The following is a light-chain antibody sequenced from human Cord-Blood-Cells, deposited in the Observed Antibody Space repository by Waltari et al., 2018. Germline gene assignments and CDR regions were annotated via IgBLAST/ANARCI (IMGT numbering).Light chain of an antibody. CDR2: EGS. Sequence: QSALTQPASVSGSPGQSITIPCTGTSSYVGSYNLVSWYQQHPGKAPNLMIYEGSKRPSGVSNRFSGSKSGNTASLTISGLQAEDEADYYCCSYAGSSTWVFGGGTKLTVL. V-gene: IGLV2-23*01. CDR3: CSYAGSSTWV. CDR1: SSYVGSYNL. J-gene: IGLJ3*02.